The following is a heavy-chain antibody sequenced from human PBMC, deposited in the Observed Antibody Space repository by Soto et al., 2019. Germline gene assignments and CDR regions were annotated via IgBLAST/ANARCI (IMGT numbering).Heavy chain of an antibody. Sequence: GGSLRLSCAASGFTFRSYGMHWVRQTPGQGLEWVAVISYDGSNKYYADSVKGRFTISRDNSKNTLYLQMNSLRAEDTAVYYCARAETYDFWTGYAYYYYGMDVWGQGTTVTVSS. V-gene: IGHV3-30*03. CDR1: GFTFRSYG. D-gene: IGHD3-3*01. CDR3: ARAETYDFWTGYAYYYYGMDV. J-gene: IGHJ6*02. CDR2: ISYDGSNK.